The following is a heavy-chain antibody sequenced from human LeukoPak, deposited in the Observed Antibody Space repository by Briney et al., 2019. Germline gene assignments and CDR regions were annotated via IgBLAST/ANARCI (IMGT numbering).Heavy chain of an antibody. CDR2: IYYSGST. J-gene: IGHJ4*02. Sequence: SETLSLTCTVSGGSISSYYWSWIRQHPGKGLEWIGYIYYSGSTYYNPSLKSRVTISVDTSKNQFSLKLSSVTAADTAVYYCARETKAGYSSSWYRGDYFDYWGQGTLVTVSS. V-gene: IGHV4-59*06. D-gene: IGHD6-13*01. CDR3: ARETKAGYSSSWYRGDYFDY. CDR1: GGSISSYY.